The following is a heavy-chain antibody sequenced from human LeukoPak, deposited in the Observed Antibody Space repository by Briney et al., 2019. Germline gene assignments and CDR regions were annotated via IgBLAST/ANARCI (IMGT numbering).Heavy chain of an antibody. CDR3: ATGGSGSNAYFQH. CDR1: GYTLTELS. CDR2: FDPEDGET. Sequence: ASVKVSCKVSGYTLTELSMHWVRQAPGKGLEWMGGFDPEDGETIYARKFQDRVTMTEDTSTDTAYMELSSLRSEDTAVYYCATGGSGSNAYFQHWGQGTLVTVSS. J-gene: IGHJ1*01. V-gene: IGHV1-24*01. D-gene: IGHD1-26*01.